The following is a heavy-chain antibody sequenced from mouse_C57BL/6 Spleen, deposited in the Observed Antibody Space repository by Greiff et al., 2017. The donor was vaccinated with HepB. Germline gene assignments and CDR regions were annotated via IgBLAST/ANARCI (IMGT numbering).Heavy chain of an antibody. CDR2: ISNGGGST. Sequence: EVMLVESGGGLVQPGGSLKLSCAASGFTFSDYYMYWVRQTPEKRLEWVAYISNGGGSTYYPDTVKGRFTIARDNAKNTLYLQMSRLKSEDTAMYYCARRLGNYYFDYWGQGTTLTVSS. CDR1: GFTFSDYY. CDR3: ARRLGNYYFDY. D-gene: IGHD2-1*01. V-gene: IGHV5-12*01. J-gene: IGHJ2*01.